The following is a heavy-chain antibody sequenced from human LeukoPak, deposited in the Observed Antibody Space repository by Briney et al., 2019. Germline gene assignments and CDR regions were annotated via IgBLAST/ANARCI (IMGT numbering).Heavy chain of an antibody. Sequence: PGGSLRLSCAASGFTFSTYEMNWVRQAPGKGLEWVSYISSRDSTIYSADSVKGRFTISRDNAKNSLYLQMNSLRAEDTAVYYCARRYCSSSSCTLDYWGQGTLVTVSS. CDR2: ISSRDSTI. CDR3: ARRYCSSSSCTLDY. J-gene: IGHJ4*02. D-gene: IGHD2-2*01. V-gene: IGHV3-48*03. CDR1: GFTFSTYE.